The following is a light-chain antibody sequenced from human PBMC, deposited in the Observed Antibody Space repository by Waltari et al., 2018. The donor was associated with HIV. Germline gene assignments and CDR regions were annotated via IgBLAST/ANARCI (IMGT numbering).Light chain of an antibody. Sequence: QSALTQPASVSGSPGQSITISCTGTSSDVGGYNYVSWYQQHPGKAPKLMIYDVSSRTSGVSKRFSGSKSGNTASLTISGLQAEDEADYYCSSYTSSSTVVFGGGTKLTVL. J-gene: IGLJ2*01. V-gene: IGLV2-14*01. CDR2: DVS. CDR3: SSYTSSSTVV. CDR1: SSDVGGYNY.